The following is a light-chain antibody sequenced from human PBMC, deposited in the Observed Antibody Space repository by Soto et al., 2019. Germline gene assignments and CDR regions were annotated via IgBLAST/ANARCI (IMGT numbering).Light chain of an antibody. CDR1: QTVSSND. J-gene: IGKJ2*01. V-gene: IGKV3-20*01. CDR3: HQYDTAPHT. Sequence: EIVLTQSPGTLSLSPGERATLSCRASQTVSSNDVDWYQQKPGQAPRLLIYGAFTRATGIPVRFSGSRSGTDFILNISILEPEDSAVFYCHQYDTAPHTFGQGNKLQIK. CDR2: GAF.